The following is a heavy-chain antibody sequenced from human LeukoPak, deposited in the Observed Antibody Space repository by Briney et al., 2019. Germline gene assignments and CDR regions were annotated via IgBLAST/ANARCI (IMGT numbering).Heavy chain of an antibody. V-gene: IGHV3-49*04. CDR3: TRVSLVAASVFFDY. CDR1: GFTFGVYA. D-gene: IGHD2-15*01. CDR2: IRSKAYGGTT. J-gene: IGHJ4*02. Sequence: PGGSLRLSCTASGFTFGVYAMSWVRQAPGKGLEWVSFIRSKAYGGTTEYAASVKGRFTISRDDSKSIAYLQMNSLKTEDTAVYYCTRVSLVAASVFFDYWGQGTLVTVSS.